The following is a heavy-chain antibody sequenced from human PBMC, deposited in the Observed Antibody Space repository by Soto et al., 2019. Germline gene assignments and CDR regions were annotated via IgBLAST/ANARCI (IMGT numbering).Heavy chain of an antibody. V-gene: IGHV1-18*01. CDR1: GYTFTEYG. Sequence: ASVKVSCKASGYTFTEYGILWLRQAPGQGLEWMGWISIYYGNTDYSQKLQGRVTMTRDISTSTAYMELTSLRSDDTAVYYCAILPSEIYEYDFWGQGTPVTAPQ. J-gene: IGHJ4*02. CDR3: AILPSEIYEYDF. CDR2: ISIYYGNT. D-gene: IGHD5-12*01.